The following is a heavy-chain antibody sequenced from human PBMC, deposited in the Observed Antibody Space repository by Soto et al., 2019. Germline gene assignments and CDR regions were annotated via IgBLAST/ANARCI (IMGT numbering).Heavy chain of an antibody. CDR1: GFTFSDYY. CDR2: ISSSSSYT. J-gene: IGHJ3*02. Sequence: GGSLRLSCAASGFTFSDYYMSWIRQAPGKGLEWVSYISSSSSYTNYADSVKGRFTISRDNAKNSLYLQMNSLRAEDTAVYYCARSTYLVVPAASDAVDIWGQGTMVTVSS. D-gene: IGHD2-2*01. CDR3: ARSTYLVVPAASDAVDI. V-gene: IGHV3-11*06.